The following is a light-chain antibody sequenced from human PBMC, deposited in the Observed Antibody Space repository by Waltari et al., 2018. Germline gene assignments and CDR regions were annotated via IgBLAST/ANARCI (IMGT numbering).Light chain of an antibody. CDR1: SSDVGGYNY. CDR3: SSFTTSSTVV. V-gene: IGLV2-14*03. CDR2: DVS. J-gene: IGLJ2*01. Sequence: QSALTQPAPVSGSPGQSITIPCTGTSSDVGGYNYVSCDQQHPARAPKRLIFDVSNRPSGVSNRFSGSKSGNTASLTISGLQAEDEADYYCSSFTTSSTVVFGGGTKLTVL.